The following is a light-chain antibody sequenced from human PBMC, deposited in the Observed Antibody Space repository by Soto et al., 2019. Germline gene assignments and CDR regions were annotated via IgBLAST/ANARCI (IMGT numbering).Light chain of an antibody. V-gene: IGLV2-11*01. Sequence: QSALTQPRSVSGSPGQSVTISCTGSRSDVGGYKYVSWYQQFPGKAPKLIIYEVIKRSSGVPDRFSGSKSGNTASLTVSGLQAEDEADYYCSSYGGNNYVLFGGGTKLTVL. J-gene: IGLJ3*02. CDR2: EVI. CDR3: SSYGGNNYVL. CDR1: RSDVGGYKY.